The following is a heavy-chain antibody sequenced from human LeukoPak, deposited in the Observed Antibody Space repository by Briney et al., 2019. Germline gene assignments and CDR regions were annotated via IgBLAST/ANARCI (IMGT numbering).Heavy chain of an antibody. Sequence: GASVKVSFKASGYTFTSYGISWVRQAPGQGLEWMGWISAYNGNTNYSQKLQGRVTMTTDTSTSTAYMELRSLRSDDTAVYYCARGGGRPDYYYGMDVWGQGTTVTVSS. CDR3: ARGGGRPDYYYGMDV. CDR2: ISAYNGNT. D-gene: IGHD1-14*01. CDR1: GYTFTSYG. V-gene: IGHV1-18*01. J-gene: IGHJ6*02.